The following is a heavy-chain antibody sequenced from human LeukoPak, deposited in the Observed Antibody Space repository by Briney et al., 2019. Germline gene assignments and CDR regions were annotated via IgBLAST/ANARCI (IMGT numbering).Heavy chain of an antibody. Sequence: PGGSLRLSCAASGFTFSSYGLNWVRQAPGKGLEWVSTISSGGHIYYEDSVKGRFTISRDNAKNSLYLQMNSLRAEDTAVYYCARDQDGGKYYYESIGYSHWGQGILATVSS. CDR3: ARDQDGGKYYYESIGYSH. V-gene: IGHV3-21*01. D-gene: IGHD3-22*01. CDR2: ISSGGHI. CDR1: GFTFSSYG. J-gene: IGHJ4*02.